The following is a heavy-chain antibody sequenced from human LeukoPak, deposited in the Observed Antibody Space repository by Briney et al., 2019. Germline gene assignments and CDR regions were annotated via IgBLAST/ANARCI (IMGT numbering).Heavy chain of an antibody. J-gene: IGHJ4*02. V-gene: IGHV3-15*01. Sequence: GGSLRLSCAASGFTFNNAWMSWVRQAPGKGLEWVGRIKTKTDGGTTDYAAPVKGRFTISRYNSKNTLHLQMNSLRAEDTAVYFCAKERRYSSSSVVDYWGQGTLVTVSS. D-gene: IGHD6-6*01. CDR2: IKTKTDGGTT. CDR1: GFTFNNAW. CDR3: AKERRYSSSSVVDY.